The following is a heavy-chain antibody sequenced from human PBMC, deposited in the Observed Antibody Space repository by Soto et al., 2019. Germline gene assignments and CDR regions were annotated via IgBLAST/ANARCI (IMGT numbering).Heavy chain of an antibody. V-gene: IGHV4-34*01. Sequence: SETLSLTCVVYGGSFSGYYWSWIRQPPGKGLEWIGEINHSGSTNYNPSLKSRVTISVDTSKNQFSLKLSSVTAADTAVYYCWVQSSGWYTSLVGMDVWGQGTTVTVSS. J-gene: IGHJ6*02. CDR2: INHSGST. D-gene: IGHD6-19*01. CDR3: WVQSSGWYTSLVGMDV. CDR1: GGSFSGYY.